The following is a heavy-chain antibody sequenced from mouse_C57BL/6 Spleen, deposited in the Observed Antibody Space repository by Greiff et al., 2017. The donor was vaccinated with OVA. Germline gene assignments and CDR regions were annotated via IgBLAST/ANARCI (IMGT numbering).Heavy chain of an antibody. CDR1: GFSLTSYG. CDR2: IWRGGST. V-gene: IGHV2-5*01. Sequence: VQGVESGPGLVQPSQSLSITCTVSGFSLTSYGVHWVRQSPGKGLEWLGVIWRGGSTDYNAAFMSRLSITKDNSKSQVFFKMNSLQADDTAIYYCARRYSNYVPVAYWGQGTLVTVSA. CDR3: ARRYSNYVPVAY. D-gene: IGHD2-5*01. J-gene: IGHJ3*01.